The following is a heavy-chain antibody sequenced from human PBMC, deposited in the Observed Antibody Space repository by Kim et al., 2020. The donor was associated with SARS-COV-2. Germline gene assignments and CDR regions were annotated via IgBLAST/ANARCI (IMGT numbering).Heavy chain of an antibody. Sequence: GGSLRLSCAASGFIFSNYYMDWVRQAPGKGLEWVGRIRRKTNDYTTEYTASVKGRFTLSRDESKNSVNLQMESLKTEDTAMYYCGRIGGWIKGYDGFDIWGQGTMVTVSS. CDR2: IRRKTNDYTT. V-gene: IGHV3-72*01. CDR3: GRIGGWIKGYDGFDI. CDR1: GFIFSNYY. D-gene: IGHD2-15*01. J-gene: IGHJ3*02.